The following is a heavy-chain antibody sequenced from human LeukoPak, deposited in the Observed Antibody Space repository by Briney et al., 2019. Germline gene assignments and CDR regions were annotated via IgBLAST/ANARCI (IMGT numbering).Heavy chain of an antibody. CDR1: GGSISSSSYY. D-gene: IGHD3-16*02. J-gene: IGHJ4*02. CDR2: IYYSGST. Sequence: SETLSLTCTVSGGSISSSSYYWGWIRQPPGKGLEWIGSIYYSGSTYYNPSLKSRVTISVDTSKNQFSLKLSSVTAADTAVYYCARMEEDRSSDSDYVWGSYRYYVDYWGQGTLVTVSS. V-gene: IGHV4-39*07. CDR3: ARMEEDRSSDSDYVWGSYRYYVDY.